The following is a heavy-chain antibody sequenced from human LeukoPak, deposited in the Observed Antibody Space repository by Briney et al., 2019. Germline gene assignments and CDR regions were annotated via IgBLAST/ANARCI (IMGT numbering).Heavy chain of an antibody. Sequence: SETLSLTCAVYGGSFSGYYWSWIRQPPGKGLEWIGEINHSGSTNYNPSLKSRVTISVDTSKNQFSLKLSSVTAADTAVYYCARACRTPSLLISGSYWFDYWGQGTLVTVSS. J-gene: IGHJ4*02. V-gene: IGHV4-34*01. CDR1: GGSFSGYY. CDR2: INHSGST. D-gene: IGHD3-10*01. CDR3: ARACRTPSLLISGSYWFDY.